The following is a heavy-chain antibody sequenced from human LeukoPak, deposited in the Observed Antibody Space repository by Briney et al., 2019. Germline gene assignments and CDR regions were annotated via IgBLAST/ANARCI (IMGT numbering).Heavy chain of an antibody. Sequence: ASVKVSCKASGGTFSSYAISWVRQAPGQGLEWMGGIIPIFGTANYAQKFQGRVTITADESTSTAYMELSSLRSEDTAVYYCARAGQYYYDSSGYYPIDYWGQGTLVTVSS. J-gene: IGHJ4*02. CDR3: ARAGQYYYDSSGYYPIDY. CDR1: GGTFSSYA. V-gene: IGHV1-69*01. D-gene: IGHD3-22*01. CDR2: IIPIFGTA.